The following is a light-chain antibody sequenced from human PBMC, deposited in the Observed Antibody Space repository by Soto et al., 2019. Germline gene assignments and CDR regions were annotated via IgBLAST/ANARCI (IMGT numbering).Light chain of an antibody. CDR2: VAS. CDR1: QSVNTN. J-gene: IGKJ5*01. V-gene: IGKV3-20*01. Sequence: EIVLTQSPGTLSLSPGERATLSCRASQSVNTNLAWYQQKPGQAPRLLISVASSRATGIPDRFSGSGSGTDFTLTISRLEPEDFALYYCRQYGHSPITFGQGTRLEIK. CDR3: RQYGHSPIT.